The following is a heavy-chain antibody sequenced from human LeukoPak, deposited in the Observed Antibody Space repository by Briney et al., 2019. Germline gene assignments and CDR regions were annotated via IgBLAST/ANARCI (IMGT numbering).Heavy chain of an antibody. CDR1: AFTFITHA. CDR2: ISGSGSST. J-gene: IGHJ3*01. D-gene: IGHD5-24*01. V-gene: IGHV3-23*01. CDR3: AKEMATIRASDF. Sequence: PGGSLRLSCAASAFTFITHAMSWVRQAPGKGLEWVSVISGSGSSTYYADSVKGRFTISRDNSKNTLYLQMNSLRAEDTAVYYCAKEMATIRASDFWGQGTMVTVSS.